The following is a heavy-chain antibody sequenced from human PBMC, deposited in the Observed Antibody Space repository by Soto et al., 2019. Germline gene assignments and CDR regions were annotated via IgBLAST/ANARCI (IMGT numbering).Heavy chain of an antibody. CDR1: GFTLNSYG. V-gene: IGHV3-33*01. Sequence: GGSLRLSCAASGFTLNSYGMHWVRQAPGKGLEWVAIIWYDGSNKHYADSVKGRFTISRDNSNNTLYLQMNNLRVDDTAVYYCARVGVLRYSLGAFDIWGQGTMVTVSS. J-gene: IGHJ3*02. D-gene: IGHD3-9*01. CDR2: IWYDGSNK. CDR3: ARVGVLRYSLGAFDI.